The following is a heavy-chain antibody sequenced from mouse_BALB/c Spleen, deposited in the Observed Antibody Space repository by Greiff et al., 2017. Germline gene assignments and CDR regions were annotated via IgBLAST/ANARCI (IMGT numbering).Heavy chain of an antibody. Sequence: EVQVVESGGGLVQPGGSLRLSCATSGFTFTDYYMSWVRQPPGKALEWLGFIRNKANGYTTEYSASVKGRFTISRDDPQSILYLQMNTLRAEDSATYYCARSYYRYDVEYYFDYWGQGTTLTVSS. V-gene: IGHV7-3*02. CDR3: ARSYYRYDVEYYFDY. CDR1: GFTFTDYY. D-gene: IGHD2-14*01. CDR2: IRNKANGYTT. J-gene: IGHJ2*01.